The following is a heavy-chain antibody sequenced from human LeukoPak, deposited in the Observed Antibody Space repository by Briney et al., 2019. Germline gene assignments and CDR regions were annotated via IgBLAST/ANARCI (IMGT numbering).Heavy chain of an antibody. D-gene: IGHD6-13*01. CDR1: GYTLTELS. V-gene: IGHV1-24*01. J-gene: IGHJ4*02. CDR3: ATAGYSSSWRGDYFDY. CDR2: FDPEDGGT. Sequence: ASVKVSCKVSGYTLTELSMHWVRQAPGKGLEWMGGFDPEDGGTIYAQKFQGRVTMTEDTSTDTAYMELSSLRSEDTAVYYCATAGYSSSWRGDYFDYWGQGTLVTVPS.